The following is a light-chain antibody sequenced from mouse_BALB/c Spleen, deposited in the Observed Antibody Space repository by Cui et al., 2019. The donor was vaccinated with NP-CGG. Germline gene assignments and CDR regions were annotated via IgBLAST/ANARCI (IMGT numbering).Light chain of an antibody. J-gene: IGLJ1*01. CDR2: GTI. CDR1: TGAVTTSNY. CDR3: ALWYSNHWV. Sequence: QAVVTQESALTTSPGETVTLTCRSSTGAVTTSNYANWVQEKPDHLFTGLIGGTINRAPGVPARFSGSLIGDKAALTITGAQTEDEAIYFCALWYSNHWVFGGGTKTDCP. V-gene: IGLV1*01.